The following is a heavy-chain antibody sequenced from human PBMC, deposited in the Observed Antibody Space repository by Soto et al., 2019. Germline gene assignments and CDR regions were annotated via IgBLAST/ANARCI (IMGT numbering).Heavy chain of an antibody. D-gene: IGHD6-13*01. Sequence: QVQLVQSGAEVKKPGASVKVSCKASGYTFTSYYMHWVRQAPGQGLEWMGIINPSGGSTSYAQKFQGRVTMTRDTSTGTVYMELSSLGSEDTAVYYCARVSSWSCFDYWGQGTLVTVSS. CDR3: ARVSSWSCFDY. J-gene: IGHJ4*02. V-gene: IGHV1-46*01. CDR1: GYTFTSYY. CDR2: INPSGGST.